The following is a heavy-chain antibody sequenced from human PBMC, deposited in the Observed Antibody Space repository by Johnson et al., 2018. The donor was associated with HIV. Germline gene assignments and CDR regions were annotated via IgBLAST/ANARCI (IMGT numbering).Heavy chain of an antibody. J-gene: IGHJ3*02. V-gene: IGHV3-53*01. CDR1: GFTFSSNY. D-gene: IGHD6-6*01. Sequence: VQLVESGGGLIQPGGSLRLSCAASGFTFSSNYMTWSRQAPGKGLEGASVIYSGGSPYYAYPVKGGFPIPRDKSKNTLYLQMNSLGAEDTAVYYCARWVIAARSFGAFDIWGQGTMVTVSS. CDR3: ARWVIAARSFGAFDI. CDR2: IYSGGSP.